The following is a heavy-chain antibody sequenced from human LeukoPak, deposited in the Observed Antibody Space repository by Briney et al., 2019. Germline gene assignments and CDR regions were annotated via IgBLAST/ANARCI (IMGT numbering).Heavy chain of an antibody. CDR1: GGTFSSYA. Sequence: RRAPVKVSCKASGGTFSSYAISWVRQAPGQGLEWMGRIIPILGIANYAQKFQGRVTITADKSTSTAYMELSSLRSEDTAVYYCASHHYYDSSGEFDYWGQGTLVTVSS. CDR2: IIPILGIA. CDR3: ASHHYYDSSGEFDY. D-gene: IGHD3-22*01. J-gene: IGHJ4*02. V-gene: IGHV1-69*04.